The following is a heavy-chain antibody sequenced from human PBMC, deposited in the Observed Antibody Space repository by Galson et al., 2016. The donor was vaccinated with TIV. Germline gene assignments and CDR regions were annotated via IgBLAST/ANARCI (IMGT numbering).Heavy chain of an antibody. CDR3: ARPSRGDYDFWTKDHYGLDV. Sequence: SETLSLTCTVSGGSVISTTYYWSWIRQPPGKGLEWIGYIYNSGRTNSNPSLKSRMTISIDTSKNQFSLKLSSVTAADTAVYYCARPSRGDYDFWTKDHYGLDVWGQGTTVTVS. CDR1: GGSVISTTYY. CDR2: IYNSGRT. J-gene: IGHJ6*02. V-gene: IGHV4-61*01. D-gene: IGHD3-3*01.